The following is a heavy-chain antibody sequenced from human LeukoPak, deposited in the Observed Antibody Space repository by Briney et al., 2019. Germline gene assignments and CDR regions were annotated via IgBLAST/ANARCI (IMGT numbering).Heavy chain of an antibody. CDR1: GGSISANY. V-gene: IGHV4-4*07. CDR3: AGEGSSPILFDY. J-gene: IGHJ4*02. D-gene: IGHD6-13*01. CDR2: IYSSGST. Sequence: SETLSLTCTVSGGSISANYWIWMRQPAGKGLEYIGRIYSSGSTNYNPSLKSRVTMSVDTSKNQFSLKLSSVTAADTAVYYCAGEGSSPILFDYWGQGTLVTVSS.